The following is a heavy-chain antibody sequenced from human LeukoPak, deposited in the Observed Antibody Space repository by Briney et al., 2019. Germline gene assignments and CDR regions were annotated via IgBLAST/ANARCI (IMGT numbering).Heavy chain of an antibody. D-gene: IGHD3-10*01. V-gene: IGHV3-7*01. CDR2: IRGDGREE. CDR3: ARDPGYYGSGSYHDYYYGMDV. Sequence: PGGSLRLSCAASKFTFSTYWMTWVRLAPGKGLEWVTMIRGDGREEHFVDSVKGRFTISRDNAKNSLYLQMNSLRAEDTAVYYCARDPGYYGSGSYHDYYYGMDVWGQGTTVTVSS. CDR1: KFTFSTYW. J-gene: IGHJ6*02.